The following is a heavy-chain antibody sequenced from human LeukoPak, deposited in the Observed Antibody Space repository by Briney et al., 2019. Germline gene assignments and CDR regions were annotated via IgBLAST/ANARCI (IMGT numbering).Heavy chain of an antibody. D-gene: IGHD6-13*01. CDR2: INPKSGGT. CDR3: ATSRYSSSWDFDS. J-gene: IGHJ4*02. Sequence: ASVKVSCKASGYTLINYYMHWVRQAPGQGLEWMGRINPKSGGTNFAQKFQGWVTMTRDTSISTAYMELSRLTSDDTAVYYCATSRYSSSWDFDSWGQGTLVTVSS. CDR1: GYTLINYY. V-gene: IGHV1-2*04.